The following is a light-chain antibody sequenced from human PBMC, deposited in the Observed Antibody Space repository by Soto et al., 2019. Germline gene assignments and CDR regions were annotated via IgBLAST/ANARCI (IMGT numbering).Light chain of an antibody. CDR2: WAS. V-gene: IGKV4-1*01. CDR1: QSVLYSFNNKNY. CDR3: QQYYSIPYT. J-gene: IGKJ2*01. Sequence: DIVMTQSPDSLAVSLGERATINCKSSQSVLYSFNNKNYLGWYQQKPGQSPNLLIYWASTRESGVPDRFSGSGSGTEFTLTISSLQAEDVAVYYCQQYYSIPYTFGQGTKLEIK.